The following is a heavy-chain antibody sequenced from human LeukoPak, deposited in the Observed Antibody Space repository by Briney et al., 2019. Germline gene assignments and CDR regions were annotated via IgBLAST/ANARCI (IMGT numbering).Heavy chain of an antibody. V-gene: IGHV2-70*04. CDR1: GFSLSTRGMR. J-gene: IGHJ3*02. CDR3: ARAGDYGVDAFEI. CDR2: IDWDDDK. D-gene: IGHD4-17*01. Sequence: SGPTLVKPPQTLTLTCTFSGFSLSTRGMRVSWIRQPPGKALEWLARIDWDDDKFYSTSLKTRLTISKDTSKNQVVLTMTNMDPVDTATYYCARAGDYGVDAFEIWGQGTMVTVSS.